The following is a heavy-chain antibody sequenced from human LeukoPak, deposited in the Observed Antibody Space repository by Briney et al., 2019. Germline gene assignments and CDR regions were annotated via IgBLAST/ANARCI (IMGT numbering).Heavy chain of an antibody. D-gene: IGHD6-13*01. CDR3: AIYISTISSCSGDVSFDF. CDR2: ISYEGSSK. Sequence: GGSLRLSCTAPGFTFSCYDVHSVRQAPGKGLEWVTLISYEGSSKYYADSVRGRFIISRENYKNTLFMQMNSLRTEDTDVYYCAIYISTISSCSGDVSFDFWGQGTMVTVSS. CDR1: GFTFSCYD. J-gene: IGHJ3*01. V-gene: IGHV3-30-3*01.